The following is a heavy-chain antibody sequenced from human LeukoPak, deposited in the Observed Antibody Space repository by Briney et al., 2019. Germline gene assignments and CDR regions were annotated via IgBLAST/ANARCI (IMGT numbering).Heavy chain of an antibody. J-gene: IGHJ4*02. CDR1: GFTFSSYS. CDR2: ISSGSSII. CDR3: AGNYSSPTSCRFDD. D-gene: IGHD2-2*01. V-gene: IGHV3-48*01. Sequence: GGSLRLSCAASGFTFSSYSMNWVRQAPGKGLEWVSYISSGSSIIYYADSVKGRFTISRDNAKNSLYLQMNSLRAEDTAVYYCAGNYSSPTSCRFDDWAQGTLVTVSS.